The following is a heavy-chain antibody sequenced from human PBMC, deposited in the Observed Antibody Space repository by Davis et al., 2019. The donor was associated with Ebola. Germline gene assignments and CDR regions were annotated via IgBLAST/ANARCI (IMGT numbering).Heavy chain of an antibody. Sequence: GESLKISCVVSGLTFTHYWMNWVRQAPGKGLEWVANVKQDGSDTYYVDSVQGRFIISRDNTKNSIYLEMNDLRVDDTAVYYCATLPGGRGMDVWGQGTTVTVSS. V-gene: IGHV3-7*01. CDR1: GLTFTHYW. CDR2: VKQDGSDT. CDR3: ATLPGGRGMDV. D-gene: IGHD3-10*01. J-gene: IGHJ6*02.